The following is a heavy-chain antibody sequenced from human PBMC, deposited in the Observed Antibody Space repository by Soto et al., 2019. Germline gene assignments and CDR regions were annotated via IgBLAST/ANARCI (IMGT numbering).Heavy chain of an antibody. V-gene: IGHV4-34*01. D-gene: IGHD2-15*01. CDR1: GGSFSGYY. CDR3: ARGGGCSGGSCYSIDY. CDR2: INHSGST. Sequence: QVQLQQWGAGLLKPSETLSLTCAVYGGSFSGYYWSWIRQPPGKGLEWIGEINHSGSTNYNPSLKGRVTISVDTSKNQFSLKLSSVTAADTAVYYCARGGGCSGGSCYSIDYWGQGTLVTVSS. J-gene: IGHJ4*02.